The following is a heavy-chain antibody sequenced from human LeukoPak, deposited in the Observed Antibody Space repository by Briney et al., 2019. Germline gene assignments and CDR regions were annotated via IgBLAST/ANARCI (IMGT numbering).Heavy chain of an antibody. Sequence: ASVEVSCKASGYTFTSYDINWVRQATGQGLEWMGWMNPNSGNTGYAQKFQGRVTMTRNTSISTAYMELSSLRSEDTAVYYCARERIWFGEGDWDYWGQGTLVTVSS. CDR3: ARERIWFGEGDWDY. D-gene: IGHD3-10*01. CDR2: MNPNSGNT. CDR1: GYTFTSYD. V-gene: IGHV1-8*01. J-gene: IGHJ4*02.